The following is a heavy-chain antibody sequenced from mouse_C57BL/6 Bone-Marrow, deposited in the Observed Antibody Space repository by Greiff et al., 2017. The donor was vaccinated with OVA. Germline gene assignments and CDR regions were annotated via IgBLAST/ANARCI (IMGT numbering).Heavy chain of an antibody. Sequence: EVKLMESGGGLVQPGESLKLSCESNEYEFPSHDMSWVRKTPEKRLELVAAINSDGGSTYYPDTMERRFIISRDNTKKTLYLQMSSLRSEDTALYYCASITTVVAPFDYWGQGTTLTVSS. CDR2: INSDGGST. V-gene: IGHV5-2*01. CDR1: EYEFPSHD. D-gene: IGHD1-1*01. J-gene: IGHJ2*01. CDR3: ASITTVVAPFDY.